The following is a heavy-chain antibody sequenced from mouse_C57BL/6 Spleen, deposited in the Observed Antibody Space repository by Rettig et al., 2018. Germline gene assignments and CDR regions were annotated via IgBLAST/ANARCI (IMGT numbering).Heavy chain of an antibody. Sequence: QIQLVQSGPELKKPGETVKISCKASGYTFTTYGMSWVKQAPGKGLKWMGWINTYSGVPTYAVDFKGRFAFSLETSASTVYLQINNRKNEDTATYFCARGGNLLGIYFDYWGQGTTLTVSS. CDR2: INTYSGVP. V-gene: IGHV9-3*01. J-gene: IGHJ2*01. CDR3: ARGGNLLGIYFDY. D-gene: IGHD1-1*01. CDR1: GYTFTTYG.